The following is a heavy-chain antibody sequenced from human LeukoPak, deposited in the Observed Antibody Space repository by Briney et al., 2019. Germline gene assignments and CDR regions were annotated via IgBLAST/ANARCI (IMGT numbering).Heavy chain of an antibody. Sequence: ASVKVSCKASGYTFTSYDINWVRQATGQELEWMGWMNPNSGNTGYAQKFQGRVTMTRNTSISTAYMELSSLRSEDTAVYYCASASSNPDTTDAFDIWGQGTMVTVSS. CDR2: MNPNSGNT. V-gene: IGHV1-8*01. D-gene: IGHD4-11*01. CDR1: GYTFTSYD. J-gene: IGHJ3*02. CDR3: ASASSNPDTTDAFDI.